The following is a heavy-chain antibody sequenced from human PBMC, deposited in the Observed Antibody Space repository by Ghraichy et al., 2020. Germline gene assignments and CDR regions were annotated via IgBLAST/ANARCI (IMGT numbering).Heavy chain of an antibody. Sequence: SETLSLTCTVSGGSISSSSYYWGWIRQPPGKGLEWIGSIYYSGSTYYNPSLKSRVTISVDTSKNQFSLKLSSVTAADTAVYYCARPVMAPYAFDIWGQGTMVTVSS. CDR2: IYYSGST. V-gene: IGHV4-39*01. CDR3: ARPVMAPYAFDI. CDR1: GGSISSSSYY. J-gene: IGHJ3*02. D-gene: IGHD3-16*01.